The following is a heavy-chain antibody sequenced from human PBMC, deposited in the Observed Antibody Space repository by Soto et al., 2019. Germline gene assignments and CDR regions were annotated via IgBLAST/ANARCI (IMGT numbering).Heavy chain of an antibody. V-gene: IGHV1-18*01. CDR2: ISIYNGNT. CDR1: GYTFTSYG. CDR3: ARDVRSHDYGHYYYGMDV. Sequence: QVQLVQSGAEVNKPGASVKVSCKASGYTFTSYGISWVRQAPGQGLEWMGWISIYNGNTNYAQKRQGGVTMTPDTSTSTAYMELRSLRSDDTAVYYCARDVRSHDYGHYYYGMDVWGQGTTVTVSS. D-gene: IGHD4-17*01. J-gene: IGHJ6*02.